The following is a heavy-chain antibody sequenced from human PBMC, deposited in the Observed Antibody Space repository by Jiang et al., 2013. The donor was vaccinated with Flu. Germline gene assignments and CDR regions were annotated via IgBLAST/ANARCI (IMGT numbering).Heavy chain of an antibody. CDR1: GGSISSSSYY. V-gene: IGHV4-39*01. CDR2: IYYSGST. CDR3: ARHLKGDRNPFDY. J-gene: IGHJ4*02. Sequence: GLVKPSETLSLTCTVSGGSISSSSYYWGWIRQPPGKGLEWIGSIYYSGSTYYNPSLKSRVTISVDTSKNQFSLKLSSVTAADTAVYYCARHLKGDRNPFDYWGQGTLVTVSS. D-gene: IGHD3-16*01.